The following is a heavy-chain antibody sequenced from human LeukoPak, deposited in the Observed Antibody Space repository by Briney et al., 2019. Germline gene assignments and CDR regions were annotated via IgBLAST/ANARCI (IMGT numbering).Heavy chain of an antibody. D-gene: IGHD6-19*01. Sequence: PGGSLRLSCAASGFPLSEYYMSWLRQARGKGLEWVSYISSSSRTIYYADSEKGRFTISRDNAKNSLYLQMNSLRAEDTAVYYCARDIWGEQWLPSPDFDYWGQGTLVTVSS. V-gene: IGHV3-11*01. CDR1: GFPLSEYY. CDR2: ISSSSRTI. J-gene: IGHJ4*02. CDR3: ARDIWGEQWLPSPDFDY.